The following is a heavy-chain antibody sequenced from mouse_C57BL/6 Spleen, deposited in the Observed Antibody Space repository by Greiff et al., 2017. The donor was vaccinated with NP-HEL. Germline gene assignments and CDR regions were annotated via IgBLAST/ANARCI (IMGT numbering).Heavy chain of an antibody. Sequence: EVMLVESGGGLVKPGGSLKLSCAASGFTFSDYGMHWVRQAPEKGLEWVAYISSGSSTIYYADTVKGRFTISRDNAKNTLFLQMTSLRSEDTAMYYCARTLITTEGYYAMDYWGQGTSVTVSS. CDR3: ARTLITTEGYYAMDY. V-gene: IGHV5-17*01. CDR1: GFTFSDYG. D-gene: IGHD1-1*01. CDR2: ISSGSSTI. J-gene: IGHJ4*01.